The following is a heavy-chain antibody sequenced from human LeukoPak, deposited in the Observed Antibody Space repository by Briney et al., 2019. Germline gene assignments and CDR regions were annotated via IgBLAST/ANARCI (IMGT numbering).Heavy chain of an antibody. CDR2: INSDGSTR. V-gene: IGHV3-74*03. D-gene: IGHD3-10*01. Sequence: PGGSLRLSCAASGFTFSNYWMHWVCRAPGKGLVWVSRINSDGSTRKYADSVKGRFTISRDNAKNTLYLQMNSLRAEDTAVYYCARRSTSGSYYDDWGQGILVTVSS. CDR1: GFTFSNYW. CDR3: ARRSTSGSYYDD. J-gene: IGHJ4*02.